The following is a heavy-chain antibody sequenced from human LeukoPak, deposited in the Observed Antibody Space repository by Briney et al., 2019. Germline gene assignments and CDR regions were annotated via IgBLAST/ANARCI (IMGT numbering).Heavy chain of an antibody. CDR1: GFTFSSYM. CDR3: VRETRWFDP. J-gene: IGHJ5*02. CDR2: IKPDGGEK. V-gene: IGHV3-7*01. Sequence: GGSLRLSCAASGFTFSSYMMTWVRQAPGKGLEWVANIKPDGGEKFYVDSVRGRFTISRDNAKNSLYLQMNRLRAEDTAVYYCVRETRWFDPWGQGTLVTVSS.